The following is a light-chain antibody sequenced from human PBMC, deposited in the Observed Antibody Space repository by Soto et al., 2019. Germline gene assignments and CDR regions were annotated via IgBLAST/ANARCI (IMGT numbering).Light chain of an antibody. Sequence: VLTQSPATLSLSPGERATLSCRASQSVTTQLAWYQQKPGQAPRLIIHGASSRATGVPDRITGSGSGTDFTLSISRLEPEDFAVYYCQQYGGSTRTFGQGTKVEIK. CDR2: GAS. CDR3: QQYGGSTRT. J-gene: IGKJ1*01. CDR1: QSVTTQ. V-gene: IGKV3-20*01.